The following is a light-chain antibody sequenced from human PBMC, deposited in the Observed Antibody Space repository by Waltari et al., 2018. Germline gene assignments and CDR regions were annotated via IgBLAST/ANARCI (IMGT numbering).Light chain of an antibody. CDR2: KVS. CDR3: MEGTHHRE. Sequence: DAAMTQSPLSLSVTPGQSASISCRSSQSLLHRSGNTYLSWFQQKPGQSPRRLSYKVSNRDSGVPDRFSGSGAGTDITLKSSRVEAEDFGVYYCMEGTHHREFGPGTKVEIK. V-gene: IGKV2-30*02. CDR1: QSLLHRSGNTY. J-gene: IGKJ1*01.